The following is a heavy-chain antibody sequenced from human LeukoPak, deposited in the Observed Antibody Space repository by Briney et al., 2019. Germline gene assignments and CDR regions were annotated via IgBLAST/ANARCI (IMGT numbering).Heavy chain of an antibody. D-gene: IGHD1-7*01. CDR1: GFTFSNYA. CDR2: ISGSGTTT. J-gene: IGHJ4*02. CDR3: SKGETHTGTLTHVY. V-gene: IGHV3-23*01. Sequence: GGSLRLSCAASGFTFSNYAMSWVRQAPGKGLEWVSAISGSGTTTHYADSVKGRFTVSRDNSKNTVFLQMHSLGAEDTAVYYCSKGETHTGTLTHVYWGQGTLVTVSS.